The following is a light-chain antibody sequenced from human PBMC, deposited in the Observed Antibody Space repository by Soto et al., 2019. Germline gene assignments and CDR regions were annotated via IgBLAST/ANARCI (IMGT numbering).Light chain of an antibody. CDR2: DAF. V-gene: IGKV3-11*01. J-gene: IGKJ2*01. CDR3: QQRSNWPPEFT. CDR1: QSVSSY. Sequence: EIVLTQSPAYLSLSPGEGVTLSCRASQSVSSYSAWYQQKPGQAPRLLIYDAFNRATGIPDRFSGSGSGTDFTLTISSLEPEDSAVYYCQQRSNWPPEFTFGQGTKLEIK.